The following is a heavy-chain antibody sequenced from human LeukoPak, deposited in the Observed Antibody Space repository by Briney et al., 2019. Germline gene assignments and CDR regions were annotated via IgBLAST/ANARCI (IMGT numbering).Heavy chain of an antibody. CDR2: ISDSVGST. V-gene: IGHV3-23*01. Sequence: GGSPRLSCAASGFTFSSYAMSWVRQAPGKGLEWVSGISDSVGSTYYADSVKGRFTISRDNSKNTLYLQMNSLRAEDTAIYYCAKRPVAGSAIYFDYWGQGTLVTVSS. CDR1: GFTFSSYA. CDR3: AKRPVAGSAIYFDY. J-gene: IGHJ4*02. D-gene: IGHD6-19*01.